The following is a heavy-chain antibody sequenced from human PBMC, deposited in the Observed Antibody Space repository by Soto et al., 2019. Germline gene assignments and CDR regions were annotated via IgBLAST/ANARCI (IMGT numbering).Heavy chain of an antibody. CDR3: ARAYSSSWHAFDI. J-gene: IGHJ3*02. CDR1: GSSFTSYW. CDR2: IYPGDSDT. D-gene: IGHD6-6*01. Sequence: ESLTISCQGSGSSFTSYWIGWVGEMPGKGLEWMGIIYPGDSDTRYSPSFQGQVTISADKSISTAYLQWSSLKASDTAMYYCARAYSSSWHAFDIWGQGTMVTVSS. V-gene: IGHV5-51*01.